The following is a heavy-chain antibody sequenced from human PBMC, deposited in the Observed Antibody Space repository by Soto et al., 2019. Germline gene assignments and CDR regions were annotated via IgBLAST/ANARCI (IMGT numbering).Heavy chain of an antibody. CDR1: GYTFTSYA. Sequence: ASVKVSCKASGYTFTSYAMHWVRQAPGQRLEWMGWINAGNGNTKYSQKFQGRVTITRDTSASTAYMELSSLRSEDTAVYYCARDPVGVPAAEGVFFDYWGQGTLVTVSS. CDR3: ARDPVGVPAAEGVFFDY. D-gene: IGHD2-2*01. J-gene: IGHJ4*02. CDR2: INAGNGNT. V-gene: IGHV1-3*01.